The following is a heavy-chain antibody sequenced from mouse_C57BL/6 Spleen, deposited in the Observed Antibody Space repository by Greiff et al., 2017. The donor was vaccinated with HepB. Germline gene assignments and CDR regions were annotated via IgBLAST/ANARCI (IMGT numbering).Heavy chain of an antibody. Sequence: QVQLQQSGAELVRPGASVKLSCKASGYTFTDYYINWVKQRPGQGLEWIARIYPGSGNTYYNEKFKGKATLTAEKSSSTAYMQLSSLTSEDSAVYFCARVLYYDYDGYAMDYWGQGTSVTVSS. CDR2: IYPGSGNT. CDR1: GYTFTDYY. D-gene: IGHD2-4*01. V-gene: IGHV1-76*01. J-gene: IGHJ4*01. CDR3: ARVLYYDYDGYAMDY.